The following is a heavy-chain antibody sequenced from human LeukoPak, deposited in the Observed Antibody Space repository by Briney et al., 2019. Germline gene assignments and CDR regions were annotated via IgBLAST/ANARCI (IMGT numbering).Heavy chain of an antibody. CDR3: AKGRSGVVVAALNY. D-gene: IGHD2-15*01. CDR1: RFSFSGYA. V-gene: IGHV3-23*01. CDR2: ISGSGDST. J-gene: IGHJ4*02. Sequence: GASLRLSCAASRFSFSGYAMSWVRQAPGKGLEWVSTISGSGDSTYYADSVKGRFTISRDNSKNTLYLQMNSLRADDTAVYYCAKGRSGVVVAALNYWGQGTPVTVSS.